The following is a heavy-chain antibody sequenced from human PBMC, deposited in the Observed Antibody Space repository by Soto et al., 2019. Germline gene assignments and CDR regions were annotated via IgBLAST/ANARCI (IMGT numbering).Heavy chain of an antibody. CDR2: IYYSGST. V-gene: IGHV4-30-4*01. J-gene: IGHJ4*02. Sequence: QVQLQESGPGLVKPSQTLSLTCTVSGGSISSGDYYWSWIRQPPGKGLEWIGYIYYSGSTYYNPPLKSRVTISVDPSKIQFALKMSSGTAADTALYYCARQRKRNYYDSSGYPFDYWGQGTLVTVSS. D-gene: IGHD3-22*01. CDR3: ARQRKRNYYDSSGYPFDY. CDR1: GGSISSGDYY.